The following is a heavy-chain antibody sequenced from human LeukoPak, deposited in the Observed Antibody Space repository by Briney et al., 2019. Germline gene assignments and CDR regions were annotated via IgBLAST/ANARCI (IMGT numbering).Heavy chain of an antibody. J-gene: IGHJ5*02. CDR2: IYYSGST. V-gene: IGHV4-59*01. CDR1: GGSISSYY. D-gene: IGHD6-13*01. CDR3: ARDVPNFTASSSWPNWFGP. Sequence: PSETLSLTCTVSGGSISSYYWSWIRQPPGKGLEWIGYIYYSGSTNYNPSLKSRVTISVDTSKNQFSLKLSSVTAADTAVYYCARDVPNFTASSSWPNWFGPWGQGTLVTVSS.